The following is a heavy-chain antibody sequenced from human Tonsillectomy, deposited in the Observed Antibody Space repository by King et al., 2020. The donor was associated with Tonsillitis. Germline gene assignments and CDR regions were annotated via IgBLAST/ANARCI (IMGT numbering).Heavy chain of an antibody. V-gene: IGHV1-69*01. J-gene: IGHJ6*02. D-gene: IGHD6-19*01. CDR2: IIPIFGTA. Sequence: VQLVQSGAEVKKPGSSVKVSCKASGGTFSSYAISWVRQAPGQGLEWMGGIIPIFGTANYAQKFQGRVTITADESTSTAYMELSSLRSEDTAVYYCATRYSSGPRNYYYYGMDVWGQGTTVTVSS. CDR1: GGTFSSYA. CDR3: ATRYSSGPRNYYYYGMDV.